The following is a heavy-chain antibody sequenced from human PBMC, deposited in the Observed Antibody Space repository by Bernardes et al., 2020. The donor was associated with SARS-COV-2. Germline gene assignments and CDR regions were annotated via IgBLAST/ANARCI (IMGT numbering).Heavy chain of an antibody. CDR3: ASGDSSGWYYFDY. Sequence: SCAASGFTFRSSSMNWVRQAPGPGLAWVSSISSSSSYIYYADSVKGRFTISRDNAKNSLYLQMNSLRAEDTAVYYCASGDSSGWYYFDYWGQGTLVTVSS. V-gene: IGHV3-21*01. CDR2: ISSSSSYI. CDR1: GFTFRSSS. J-gene: IGHJ4*02. D-gene: IGHD6-19*01.